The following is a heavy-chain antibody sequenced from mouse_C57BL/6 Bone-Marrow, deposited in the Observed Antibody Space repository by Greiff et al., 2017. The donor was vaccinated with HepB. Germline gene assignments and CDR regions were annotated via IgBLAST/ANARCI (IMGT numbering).Heavy chain of an antibody. V-gene: IGHV10-1*01. Sequence: EVQLVESGGGLVQPKGSLQLSCAASGFSFNTYTMTWVRQAPGKGLEWVARIRSKSNNYATYYADSVKDRFTISRDDSESMLYLQMNNWKTEDTAMYYCVSEIVLSYYYAMDYWGQGTSVTVSS. CDR3: VSEIVLSYYYAMDY. CDR1: GFSFNTYT. D-gene: IGHD2-5*01. J-gene: IGHJ4*01. CDR2: IRSKSNNYAT.